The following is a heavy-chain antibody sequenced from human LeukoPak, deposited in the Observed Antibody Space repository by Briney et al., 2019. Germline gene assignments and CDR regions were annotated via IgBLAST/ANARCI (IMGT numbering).Heavy chain of an antibody. Sequence: SVKVSCKASGFTFTSSAMQWVRRARGQRLEWIGWIVVGSGNTNYAQKFQERVTVTRDMSTSTAYMELSSLRSEDTAVYYCAADTPRPYSGSYYYYHGMDVWGQGTTVTVSS. D-gene: IGHD1-26*01. CDR2: IVVGSGNT. CDR3: AADTPRPYSGSYYYYHGMDV. CDR1: GFTFTSSA. J-gene: IGHJ6*02. V-gene: IGHV1-58*02.